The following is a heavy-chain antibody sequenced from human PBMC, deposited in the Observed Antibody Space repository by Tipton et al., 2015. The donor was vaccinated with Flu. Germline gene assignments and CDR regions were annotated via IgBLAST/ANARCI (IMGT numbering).Heavy chain of an antibody. Sequence: LRLSCTVSGGSMNNDYWSWIRQPPGKGLEYIGYIHYSGSTKSNPSLKSRVTISLDTSKNQFSLKLSSVTAADTAVYYCASMDAARPFWDVYYYGMDVWGQGTTVTVSS. CDR2: IHYSGST. J-gene: IGHJ6*02. V-gene: IGHV4-59*12. CDR3: ASMDAARPFWDVYYYGMDV. CDR1: GGSMNNDY. D-gene: IGHD6-6*01.